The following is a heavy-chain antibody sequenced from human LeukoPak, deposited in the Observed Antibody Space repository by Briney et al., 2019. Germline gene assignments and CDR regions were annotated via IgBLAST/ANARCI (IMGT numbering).Heavy chain of an antibody. D-gene: IGHD3-10*01. CDR2: IRYDGSVK. Sequence: GRSQRLSCAASGFTFSRYGMHWVRQAPGKGLEWVAFIRYDGSVKYYAESVKGRFTISRDNSKNTLYLQMNSLRAEDTAVYYCGKVSGSFLSDAFDTWGQGTMVTVSS. J-gene: IGHJ3*02. V-gene: IGHV3-30*02. CDR1: GFTFSRYG. CDR3: GKVSGSFLSDAFDT.